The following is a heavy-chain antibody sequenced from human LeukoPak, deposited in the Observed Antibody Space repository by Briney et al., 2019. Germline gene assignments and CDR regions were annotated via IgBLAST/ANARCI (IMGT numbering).Heavy chain of an antibody. CDR3: TRMTTGHNY. J-gene: IGHJ4*02. Sequence: SETLSLTCAVSGVSFNDYYWSWVRQTPGKGLEWIGEINHSGYTNDSPSLKSRVTLSIDTSRKQFSLNLRSVTVADTGIYYCTRMTTGHNYWGQGTLVTVSS. CDR1: GVSFNDYY. D-gene: IGHD4-17*01. V-gene: IGHV4-34*01. CDR2: INHSGYT.